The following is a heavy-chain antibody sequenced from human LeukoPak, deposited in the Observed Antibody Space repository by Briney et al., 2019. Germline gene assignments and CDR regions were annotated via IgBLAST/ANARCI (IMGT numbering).Heavy chain of an antibody. CDR1: GYSFTTHW. J-gene: IGHJ4*02. CDR2: IYPDDSNT. CDR3: ATCASPTSAADY. V-gene: IGHV5-51*01. D-gene: IGHD6-13*01. Sequence: GESLKISCKGSGYSFTTHWIGWVRQMPGKGLEWMGIIYPDDSNTRYSPSFQGQVTLSADKSINTAYLQWSSLRASDTAMYYCATCASPTSAADYWGQGTLVTVSS.